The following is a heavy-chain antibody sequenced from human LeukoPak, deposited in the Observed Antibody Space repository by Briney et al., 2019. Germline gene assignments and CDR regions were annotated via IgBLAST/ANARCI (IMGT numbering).Heavy chain of an antibody. J-gene: IGHJ3*02. CDR1: GCFISTGYY. CDR3: ASTQDTISSGRDAFDI. Sequence: SETLSLTCTVSGCFISTGYYWGWIRPPPGKGLEWIGTIYYGGSTYYNPSLKSLVTISVDTSKNQFSLKLSSVTAADTAVYYCASTQDTISSGRDAFDIWGQGTMVTVSS. V-gene: IGHV4-38-2*02. CDR2: IYYGGST. D-gene: IGHD3-3*01.